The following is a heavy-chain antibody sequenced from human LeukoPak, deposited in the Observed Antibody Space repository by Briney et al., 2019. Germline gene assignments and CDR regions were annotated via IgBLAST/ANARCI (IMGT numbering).Heavy chain of an antibody. CDR3: ARRDGYNLVSYYYYYMDV. Sequence: QPGGSLRLSCAASGFTFSSYDMHWVRQATGKGLEWVSAIGTAGDTYYPGSVKGRFTISRDNAKNSLYLQMNSLRAEDTAVYYCARRDGYNLVSYYYYYMDVWGKGTTVTVSS. D-gene: IGHD5-24*01. CDR2: IGTAGDT. CDR1: GFTFSSYD. V-gene: IGHV3-13*01. J-gene: IGHJ6*03.